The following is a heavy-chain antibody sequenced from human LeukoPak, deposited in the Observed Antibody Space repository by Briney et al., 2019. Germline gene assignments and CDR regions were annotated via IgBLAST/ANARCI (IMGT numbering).Heavy chain of an antibody. J-gene: IGHJ3*02. Sequence: SETLSLTCTVSGGSISSGGYFWSWIRQPAGKGLEWIGRFYASGSTNYNPSLQSRVTISADTSKNQFSLKLTSVTAADTAVYYCARLATDDAFDIWGQGTMVTVSS. V-gene: IGHV4-61*02. CDR1: GGSISSGGYF. CDR2: FYASGST. CDR3: ARLATDDAFDI.